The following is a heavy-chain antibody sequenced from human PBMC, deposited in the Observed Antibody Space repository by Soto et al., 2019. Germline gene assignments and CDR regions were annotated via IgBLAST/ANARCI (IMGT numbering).Heavy chain of an antibody. CDR1: GGSISGSSYY. J-gene: IGHJ5*02. D-gene: IGHD6-19*01. CDR3: ARPLRYSRGPSNLFDP. CDR2: IYLSGTT. V-gene: IGHV4-39*01. Sequence: PSETLSLTCTVSGGSISGSSYYWGWIRQPPGKGLEWIGNIYLSGTTYYNPSLKSRVTISYDTSKNQFSLNLRSVTAADTAVYYCARPLRYSRGPSNLFDPQGQGSLVTVSS.